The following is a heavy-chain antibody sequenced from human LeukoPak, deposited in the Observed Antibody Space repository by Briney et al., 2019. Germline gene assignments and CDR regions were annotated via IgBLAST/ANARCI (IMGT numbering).Heavy chain of an antibody. CDR1: GFTLSTKA. CDR2: ISGSGAST. Sequence: GGSLRLSCLTSGFTLSTKAMSWVRQAPGKGLERISGISGSGASTYYADSVKRRFTISRDASRNTLYLQMNSLRGDDTAVYYCAKDVGQWESPHFFDYWGQGTLVTVSS. CDR3: AKDVGQWESPHFFDY. V-gene: IGHV3-23*01. J-gene: IGHJ4*02. D-gene: IGHD1-26*01.